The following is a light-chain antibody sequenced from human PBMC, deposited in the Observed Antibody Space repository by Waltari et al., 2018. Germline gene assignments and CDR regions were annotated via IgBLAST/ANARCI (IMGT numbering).Light chain of an antibody. CDR2: EGS. J-gene: IGLJ1*01. CDR1: SSDVGSYNL. Sequence: QCALTQPASVSGSPGQSITISCTGTSSDVGSYNLVSWYQQHPGKAPNPMIYEGSKRPSVVSNRFSGAKTGHTASLTIPGPQAEDDADYYCCSYAGSSSYVFGTGTKVTVL. CDR3: CSYAGSSSYV. V-gene: IGLV2-23*01.